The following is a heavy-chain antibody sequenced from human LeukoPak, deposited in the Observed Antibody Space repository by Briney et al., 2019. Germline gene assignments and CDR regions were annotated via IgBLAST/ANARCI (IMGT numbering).Heavy chain of an antibody. CDR1: GASITNYY. CDR2: IYTNGNT. Sequence: SETLSLTCTVSGASITNYYWNWIRQPAGKGLAWIGRIYTNGNTKYNPSLNSRVTLSVDTSKNQFSLRLSSVTAADTAVYYCARGGVPGAGNWFDPWGQGTLVTVSS. CDR3: ARGGVPGAGNWFDP. J-gene: IGHJ5*02. V-gene: IGHV4-4*07. D-gene: IGHD2-2*01.